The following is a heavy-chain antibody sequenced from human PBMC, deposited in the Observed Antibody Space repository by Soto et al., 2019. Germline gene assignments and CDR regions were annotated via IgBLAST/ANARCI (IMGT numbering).Heavy chain of an antibody. V-gene: IGHV4-59*08. CDR3: ASHCSGGNCYIPSNAFNI. J-gene: IGHJ3*02. Sequence: QVQLQESGPGLVKPSETLSLTCTVSGVSISDYYWSWIRQPPGKELEWIGYIYYSGNTNYNPSLKSRVTLSVDTSNNQFSLKLASVTAADTAVYYCASHCSGGNCYIPSNAFNIWGQGTMVTVSS. D-gene: IGHD2-15*01. CDR1: GVSISDYY. CDR2: IYYSGNT.